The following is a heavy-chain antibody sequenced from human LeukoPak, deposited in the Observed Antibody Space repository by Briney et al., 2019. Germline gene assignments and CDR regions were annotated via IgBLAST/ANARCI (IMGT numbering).Heavy chain of an antibody. V-gene: IGHV3-72*01. CDR1: GFTFSDHY. D-gene: IGHD1-26*01. CDR2: SRNRPNSYTT. CDR3: ARVGATNYYYYYYMDV. J-gene: IGHJ6*03. Sequence: PGGSLRLSCAASGFTFSDHYMDWVRQAPGKGLEWVGRSRNRPNSYTTEYAASVKGRFTISRDESKNSLYLQMNSLKTEDTAVYYCARVGATNYYYYYYMDVWGKGTTATVSS.